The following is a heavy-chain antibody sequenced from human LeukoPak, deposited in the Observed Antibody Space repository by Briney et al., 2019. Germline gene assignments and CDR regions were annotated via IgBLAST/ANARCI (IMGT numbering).Heavy chain of an antibody. J-gene: IGHJ4*02. Sequence: PGGSLRLSCAASGFTFSSYSMNWVRQAPGEGLEWVSSISSSSSYIYYADSVKGRFTISRDNAKNSLYLQMNSLRAEDTAVCYCARESPSYYDSSGLWGQGTLVTVSS. D-gene: IGHD3-22*01. CDR1: GFTFSSYS. CDR2: ISSSSSYI. V-gene: IGHV3-21*01. CDR3: ARESPSYYDSSGL.